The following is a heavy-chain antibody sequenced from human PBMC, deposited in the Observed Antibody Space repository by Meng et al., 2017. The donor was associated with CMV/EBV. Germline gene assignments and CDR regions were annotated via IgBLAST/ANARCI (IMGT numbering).Heavy chain of an antibody. CDR1: SGSFSAYD. CDR2: IKHSGTT. V-gene: IGHV4-34*01. J-gene: IGHJ5*02. CDR3: ARGSRRLPRFNWFDP. D-gene: IGHD3-3*01. Sequence: AAGLLPPSGLLSPTCAVYSGSFSAYDWSWIRQPTGKGQEWIGGIKHSGTTNYNPSLKSRVTISVDTSKNQFSLKLSSVTAANTAVYYCARGSRRLPRFNWFDPWGQGTLVTVSS.